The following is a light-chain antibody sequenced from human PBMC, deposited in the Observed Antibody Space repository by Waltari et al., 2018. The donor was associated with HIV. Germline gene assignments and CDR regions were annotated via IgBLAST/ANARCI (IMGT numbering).Light chain of an antibody. CDR3: CSYAGSSTPV. V-gene: IGLV2-23*02. CDR1: SSDVGSYNL. Sequence: QSALTQPASVSGSPGQSITLSCTGPSSDVGSYNLVSWYQQHPGKAPKLMIYEVSKRPSGVSNRFSGSKSGNTASLTISGLQAEDEADYYCCSYAGSSTPVFGGGTKLTVL. J-gene: IGLJ2*01. CDR2: EVS.